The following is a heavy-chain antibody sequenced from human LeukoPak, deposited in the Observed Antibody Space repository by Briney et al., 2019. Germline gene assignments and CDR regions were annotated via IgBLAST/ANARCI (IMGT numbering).Heavy chain of an antibody. Sequence: GGSLRLSCAASGFTVITNDMTCVRQAPGKGLEWVSVLYSDGNTKYADSVQGRFTISRDNSKNTLYLEMNSLSPDDTAVYYCARDPGLMDVRGAFDIWGQGTMVTVSS. CDR3: ARDPGLMDVRGAFDI. V-gene: IGHV3-53*01. D-gene: IGHD2-8*01. CDR2: LYSDGNT. CDR1: GFTVITND. J-gene: IGHJ3*02.